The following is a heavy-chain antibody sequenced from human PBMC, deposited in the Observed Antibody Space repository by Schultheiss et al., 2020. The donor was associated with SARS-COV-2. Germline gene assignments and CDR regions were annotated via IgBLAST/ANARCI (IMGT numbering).Heavy chain of an antibody. D-gene: IGHD5-12*01. CDR3: AKVGSSGYDFSPPYHYYYGMDV. CDR2: ISYDGSNK. Sequence: LSLTCAASGFTFSSYAMHWVRQAPGKGLEWVAVISYDGSNKYYADSVKGRFTISRDNSKNTLYLQMNSLRAEDTAVYYCAKVGSSGYDFSPPYHYYYGMDVWGQGTTVTVSS. V-gene: IGHV3-30-3*01. CDR1: GFTFSSYA. J-gene: IGHJ6*02.